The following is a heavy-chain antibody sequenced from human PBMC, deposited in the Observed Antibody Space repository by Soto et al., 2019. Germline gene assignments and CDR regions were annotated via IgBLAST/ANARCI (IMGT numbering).Heavy chain of an antibody. V-gene: IGHV4-39*01. Sequence: SETLSLTCTVSGGSISSSSYYWGWIRQPPGKGLEWIGSIYYSGSTYYNPSLKSRVTISVDTSKNQFSLKLNSVTAADTAVYYCARSPRGAAPFDPWGQGTLVTVSS. J-gene: IGHJ5*02. CDR1: GGSISSSSYY. CDR3: ARSPRGAAPFDP. CDR2: IYYSGST. D-gene: IGHD6-13*01.